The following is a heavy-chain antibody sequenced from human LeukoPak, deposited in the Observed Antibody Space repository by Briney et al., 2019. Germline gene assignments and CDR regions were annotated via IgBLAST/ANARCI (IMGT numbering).Heavy chain of an antibody. Sequence: GGSLRLSCTASGFTFRSHWMTWVRQPPGKGLEWVANIKEDGSVKYYVDSVKGRFTISRDNTKNALYLQMNSLRADDTAVYFCARDSTWLLDYWGQGTLITVSS. CDR1: GFTFRSHW. J-gene: IGHJ4*02. CDR2: IKEDGSVK. D-gene: IGHD6-19*01. CDR3: ARDSTWLLDY. V-gene: IGHV3-7*03.